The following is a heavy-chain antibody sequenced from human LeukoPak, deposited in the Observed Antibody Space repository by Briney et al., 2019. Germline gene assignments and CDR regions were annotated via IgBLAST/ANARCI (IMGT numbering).Heavy chain of an antibody. CDR1: GFTFYDYA. CDR2: ISWNSGSI. Sequence: PGGSLRLSCAASGFTFYDYAMHWARQAPGKGLEWVSGISWNSGSIVYADSVKGRFTISRDNAKNSLYLQMNSLRAEDTALYYCAKVLDGLAVVGAFDIWGQGTMVTVSS. J-gene: IGHJ3*02. D-gene: IGHD2-15*01. CDR3: AKVLDGLAVVGAFDI. V-gene: IGHV3-9*01.